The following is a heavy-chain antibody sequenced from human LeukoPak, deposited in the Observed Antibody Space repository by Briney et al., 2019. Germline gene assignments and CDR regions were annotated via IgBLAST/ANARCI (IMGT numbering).Heavy chain of an antibody. V-gene: IGHV3-21*01. D-gene: IGHD3-10*01. CDR2: ISSSSSYI. Sequence: GGSLRLSCAASGFTFRSYSMNWVRQAPGKGLEWVSSISSSSSYIYYADSVKGRFTISRDNAKNSLYLQMDSLRAEDTAVYYCARDGVLWFGGEGAFDIWGQGTIVTVSS. CDR1: GFTFRSYS. CDR3: ARDGVLWFGGEGAFDI. J-gene: IGHJ3*02.